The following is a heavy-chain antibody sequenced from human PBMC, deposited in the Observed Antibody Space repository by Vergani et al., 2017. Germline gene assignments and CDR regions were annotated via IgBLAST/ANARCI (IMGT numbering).Heavy chain of an antibody. Sequence: EVQLLESGGGLVQTGGSLRLSCAASGFTFSSYAMSWVRQAPGKGLEWGSAISGSGGGTYYADSVKGRFTISRDNSKNTLYLQMNSLRAEDTAVYYCAKWSTDYCSGGSCYYYYYGMDVWGQGTTVTVSS. CDR2: ISGSGGGT. CDR3: AKWSTDYCSGGSCYYYYYGMDV. J-gene: IGHJ6*02. V-gene: IGHV3-23*01. D-gene: IGHD2-15*01. CDR1: GFTFSSYA.